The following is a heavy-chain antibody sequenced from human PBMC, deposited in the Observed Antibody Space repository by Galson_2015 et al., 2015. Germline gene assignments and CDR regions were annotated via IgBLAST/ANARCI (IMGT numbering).Heavy chain of an antibody. D-gene: IGHD2-15*01. CDR1: GVTFSGYA. V-gene: IGHV1-69*01. CDR3: ARDGSGGRCFSSPYNYCGMDV. CDR2: IIPDFGTA. J-gene: IGHJ6*02. Sequence: SVKLSCKASGVTFSGYAISWVRQAPGQGLEWMGGIIPDFGTANYAQKFQGSVTITADEVKSRVYMELSSLRSEDTAVFYCARDGSGGRCFSSPYNYCGMDVWGQGTMVTVSS.